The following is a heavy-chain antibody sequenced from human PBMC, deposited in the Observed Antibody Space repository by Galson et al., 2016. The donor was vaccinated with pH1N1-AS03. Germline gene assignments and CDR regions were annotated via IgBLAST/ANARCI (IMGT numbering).Heavy chain of an antibody. V-gene: IGHV3-23*01. Sequence: SLRLSCAASGFRLTSIAMSWVRQAPGKGLEWVSGVVTNGDTYFADSVKGRFSISRDDSKNTMYLQMDSLGVEDTAIYYCAKDRVYNAAHGVFDCWGQGNPVTVSS. CDR3: AKDRVYNAAHGVFDC. CDR2: VVTNGDT. D-gene: IGHD5-24*01. CDR1: GFRLTSIA. J-gene: IGHJ4*02.